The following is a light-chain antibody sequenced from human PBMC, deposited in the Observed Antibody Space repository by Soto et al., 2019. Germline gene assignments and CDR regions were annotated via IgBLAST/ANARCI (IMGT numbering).Light chain of an antibody. J-gene: IGLJ1*01. V-gene: IGLV1-40*01. CDR2: DNS. CDR3: QSYDSSLSVLDV. CDR1: SSNIGAGYD. Sequence: QAVVTQPPSVSGAPGQRVTISCTGSSSNIGAGYDVHWYQQLPGTAPKLLIYDNSNRPSGVPDRFSGSKSGTSASLAITGLQAEDEADYYCQSYDSSLSVLDVFGTGTKLTVL.